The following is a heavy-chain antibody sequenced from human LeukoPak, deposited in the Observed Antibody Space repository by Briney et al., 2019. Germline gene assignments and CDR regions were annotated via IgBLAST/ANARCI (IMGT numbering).Heavy chain of an antibody. D-gene: IGHD3-22*01. CDR2: INPNSGGT. Sequence: ASVKVSCKASGYTFTGYYMHWVRQAPGQGLEWMGWINPNSGGTNYAQKFQGRVTMTRDTSISTAYMVLSRLRSDDTAVYYCARGGDYYDSSGEFDYWGQGTLVTVSS. V-gene: IGHV1-2*02. J-gene: IGHJ4*02. CDR1: GYTFTGYY. CDR3: ARGGDYYDSSGEFDY.